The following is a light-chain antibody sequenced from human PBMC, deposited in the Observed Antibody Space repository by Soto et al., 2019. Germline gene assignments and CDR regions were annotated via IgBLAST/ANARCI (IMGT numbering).Light chain of an antibody. J-gene: IGLJ2*01. Sequence: QSVLTQPPSASGTPGQRVTISCSGSSSNIGSNTVNWYQQLPGTAPKLLIYSNNQRPSGVPDRFSGSKSGTSASLAISGLQSDDEADYYCAAWDGSMDGHGVFGGGTQLTVL. V-gene: IGLV1-44*01. CDR1: SSNIGSNT. CDR2: SNN. CDR3: AAWDGSMDGHGV.